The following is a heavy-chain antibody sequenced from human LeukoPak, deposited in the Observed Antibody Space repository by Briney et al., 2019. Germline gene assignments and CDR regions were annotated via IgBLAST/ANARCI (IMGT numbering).Heavy chain of an antibody. Sequence: GGSLRLSCAASGFTFSSYGMHWVRQAPGKGLEWVAVIWYDGSNKYYADSVKGRFTISRDNSKNTLYLQMNSLRAEDTAVYYCARGGMTTHYYYGMDVWGQGTTVTVSS. V-gene: IGHV3-33*01. CDR2: IWYDGSNK. CDR1: GFTFSSYG. J-gene: IGHJ6*02. CDR3: ARGGMTTHYYYGMDV. D-gene: IGHD4-11*01.